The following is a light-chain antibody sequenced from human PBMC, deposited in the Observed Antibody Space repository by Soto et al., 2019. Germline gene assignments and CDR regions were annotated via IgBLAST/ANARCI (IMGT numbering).Light chain of an antibody. J-gene: IGKJ1*01. CDR1: QSVTSY. CDR2: VAS. CDR3: QQYKDWPRR. V-gene: IGKV3-15*01. Sequence: EMVMTQSPATLSLSPGERVTLSCRASQSVTSYLAWYQQKPGQPPRLLIYVASTRAAGIPARFSGSGSGTEFTLTISGLESEDFAVYYCQQYKDWPRRFGQGTKVEIK.